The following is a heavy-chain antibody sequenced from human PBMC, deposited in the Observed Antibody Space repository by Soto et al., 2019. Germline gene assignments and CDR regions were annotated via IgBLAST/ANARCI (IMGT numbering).Heavy chain of an antibody. V-gene: IGHV1-24*01. CDR1: GYTLTELS. D-gene: IGHD3-22*01. Sequence: ASVKVSCKVSGYTLTELSMHWVRQAPGKGLEWMGGFDPEDGETIYAQKFQGRVTMTEDTSTGTAYMELSSLRSEDTAVYYCATESRYYDSSGYYYVFDYWGQGTLVTVSS. CDR2: FDPEDGET. J-gene: IGHJ4*02. CDR3: ATESRYYDSSGYYYVFDY.